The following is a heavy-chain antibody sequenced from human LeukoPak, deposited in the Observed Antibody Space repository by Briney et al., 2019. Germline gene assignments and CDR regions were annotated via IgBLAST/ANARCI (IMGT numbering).Heavy chain of an antibody. CDR2: INPSVGTT. V-gene: IGHV1-46*01. Sequence: GASVKVSCKAFGYTFTTYYIHWVRQAPGQGLEWMGIINPSVGTTKSPDKFQGRVTMTRDTSTSTVYTELNGLGSDDTATYYCTRAQSYCTSTSCSADYWGQGTLVTVSS. CDR1: GYTFTTYY. CDR3: TRAQSYCTSTSCSADY. D-gene: IGHD2-2*01. J-gene: IGHJ4*02.